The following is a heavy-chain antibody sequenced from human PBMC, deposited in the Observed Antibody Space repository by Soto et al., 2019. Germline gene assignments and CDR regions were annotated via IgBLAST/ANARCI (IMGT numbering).Heavy chain of an antibody. Sequence: SETLSLTCTFSGGSISSGGYYWSWIRQHPGKGLEWIGYIYYSGSTYYNPSLKSRVTISVDTSKNQFSLKLSSVTAADTAVYYCARDSQSSSWRFDPWGQGTLVTVSS. CDR1: GGSISSGGYY. V-gene: IGHV4-31*03. CDR2: IYYSGST. D-gene: IGHD6-13*01. CDR3: ARDSQSSSWRFDP. J-gene: IGHJ5*02.